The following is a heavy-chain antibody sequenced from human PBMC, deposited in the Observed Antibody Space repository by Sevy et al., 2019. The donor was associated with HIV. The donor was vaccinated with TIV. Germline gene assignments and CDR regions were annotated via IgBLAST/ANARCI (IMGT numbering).Heavy chain of an antibody. CDR1: GFTFSSYA. Sequence: GGSLRLSCSASGFTFSSYAMHWVRQAPGKGLEYVSAISSNGGSTYYAYSVKGRFTISRDNSKNTLYLQMSSLRAEDTAVYYCVKGGEGDVVVVAAYYYGMDVWGQGTTVTVSS. D-gene: IGHD2-15*01. V-gene: IGHV3-64D*06. CDR3: VKGGEGDVVVVAAYYYGMDV. J-gene: IGHJ6*02. CDR2: ISSNGGST.